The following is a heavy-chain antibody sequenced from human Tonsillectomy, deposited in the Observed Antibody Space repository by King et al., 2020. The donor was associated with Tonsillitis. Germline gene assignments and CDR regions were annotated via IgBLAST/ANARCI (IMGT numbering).Heavy chain of an antibody. V-gene: IGHV4-59*08. CDR3: ASSRMEYYYDSSGYSQASFDY. J-gene: IGHJ4*02. CDR2: IYYSGRT. D-gene: IGHD3-22*01. CDR1: GGCVSSYF. Sequence: VQLQESGPGLVKPSETLSLTCTVSGGCVSSYFWSWIRQPPGKALEWIGYIYYSGRTNYNPSLESRVTISVDTSKNQFSLKLSSVTAADTAVYYCASSRMEYYYDSSGYSQASFDYWGQGTLVTVSS.